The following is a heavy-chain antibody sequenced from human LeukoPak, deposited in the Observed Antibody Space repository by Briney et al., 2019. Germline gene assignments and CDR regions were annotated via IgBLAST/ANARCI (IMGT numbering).Heavy chain of an antibody. CDR3: ARAHPSGWFYFDY. V-gene: IGHV3-48*03. CDR1: GFTFSSYG. CDR2: ISSSGSTL. J-gene: IGHJ4*02. D-gene: IGHD6-19*01. Sequence: GGSLRLSCAASGFTFSSYGMNWVRQAPGKGLEWVSYISSSGSTLYYAHSVKGRFTISRDNAKNSLYLQMNSLRAEDTAVYYCARAHPSGWFYFDYWGQGTLVTVSS.